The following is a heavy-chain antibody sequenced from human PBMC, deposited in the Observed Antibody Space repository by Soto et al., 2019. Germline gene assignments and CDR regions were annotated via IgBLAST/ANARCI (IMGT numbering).Heavy chain of an antibody. Sequence: GGSLRLSCAASGFTFSNAWMNWVRQAPGKGLEWVGRIKSKTDGGTTDYAAPVKGRFTISRDDSKNTLYLQMNSLKTEDTAVYYCTTGSSSWTDYYYYGMDFWGQGTTVTVSS. V-gene: IGHV3-15*07. D-gene: IGHD6-13*01. CDR1: GFTFSNAW. J-gene: IGHJ6*02. CDR3: TTGSSSWTDYYYYGMDF. CDR2: IKSKTDGGTT.